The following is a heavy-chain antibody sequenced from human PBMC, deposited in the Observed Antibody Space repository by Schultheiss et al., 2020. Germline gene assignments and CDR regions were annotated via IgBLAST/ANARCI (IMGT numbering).Heavy chain of an antibody. CDR3: ARGKGGSFGDPGGFDY. Sequence: LRLSCAVSGGSISSGGYSWSWIRQPPGKGLEWIGYIYHSGSTYYNPSLKSRVTISVDRSKNQFSLKLSSVTAADTAVYYCARGKGGSFGDPGGFDYWGQGTLVTVSS. J-gene: IGHJ4*02. CDR1: GGSISSGGYS. CDR2: IYHSGST. D-gene: IGHD3-10*01. V-gene: IGHV4-30-2*01.